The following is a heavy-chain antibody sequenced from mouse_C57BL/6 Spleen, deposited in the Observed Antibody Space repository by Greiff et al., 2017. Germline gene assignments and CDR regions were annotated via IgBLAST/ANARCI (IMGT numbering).Heavy chain of an antibody. CDR2: IHPNSGST. CDR1: GYTFTSYW. Sequence: QVQLQQPGAELVKPGASVKLSCKASGYTFTSYWMHWVKQRPGQGLEWIGMIHPNSGSTNYNEKFKSKATLTVDKSSSTAYMQLSSLTSEDSAVYYCARSDGYYEFAYWGQGTLVTVAA. V-gene: IGHV1-64*01. D-gene: IGHD2-3*01. J-gene: IGHJ3*01. CDR3: ARSDGYYEFAY.